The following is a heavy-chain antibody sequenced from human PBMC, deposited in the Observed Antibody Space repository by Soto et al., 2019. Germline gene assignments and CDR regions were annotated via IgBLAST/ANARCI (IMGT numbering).Heavy chain of an antibody. J-gene: IGHJ6*03. V-gene: IGHV3-72*01. CDR1: GFTFSDHY. Sequence: EVQLVESGGGWVQPGGSLRLSCAASGFTFSDHYMDWVRQAPEKGLEWVGRTRNRAKSYTTEYAASVKGRFTVSRDDSKNSLYLQMNSLKTDDTAMYYCVRVVLVDDTYSYMDVWGKGSTVTVSS. CDR3: VRVVLVDDTYSYMDV. CDR2: TRNRAKSYTT. D-gene: IGHD2-15*01.